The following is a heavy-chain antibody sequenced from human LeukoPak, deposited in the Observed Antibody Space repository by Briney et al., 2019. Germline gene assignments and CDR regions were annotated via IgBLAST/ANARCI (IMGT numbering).Heavy chain of an antibody. D-gene: IGHD4-11*01. CDR3: AREHSHSNWFFDL. CDR2: VARDGGHK. J-gene: IGHJ2*01. CDR1: GFTFSDYG. V-gene: IGHV3-30*03. Sequence: GGSLRLSCSASGFTFSDYGIQRVRRAPGKGLEWVAVVARDGGHKVYSDSVKGRLYISRDNSKNTAFLQMDSLRAEDAAVYFCAREHSHSNWFFDLWGPGTPVTVSS.